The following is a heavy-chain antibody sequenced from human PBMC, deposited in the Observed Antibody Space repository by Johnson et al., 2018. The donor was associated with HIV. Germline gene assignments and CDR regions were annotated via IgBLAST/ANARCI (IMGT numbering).Heavy chain of an antibody. D-gene: IGHD6-6*01. V-gene: IGHV3-23*04. Sequence: VQLVESGGGLVQPGGSLRLSCAASIFTFSSYAMSWVRQAPGKGLEWVSVIYSGGSTYYADSVKGRFTISRDNYKNTLYLQMNSLRGEDTAVYYCAKVHSSSSNGFDIWGQGTMVTVSS. J-gene: IGHJ3*02. CDR2: IYSGGST. CDR3: AKVHSSSSNGFDI. CDR1: IFTFSSYA.